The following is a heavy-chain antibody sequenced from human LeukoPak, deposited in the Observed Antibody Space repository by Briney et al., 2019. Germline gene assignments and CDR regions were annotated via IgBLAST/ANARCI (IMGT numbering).Heavy chain of an antibody. V-gene: IGHV4-34*01. CDR1: GGSFSGYY. CDR3: ARADSSGYYYFDY. Sequence: SETLSLTCAVYGGSFSGYYWSWIRQPPGKGLEWIGEINHSGSTNYNPSLKSRVTISVGTSKNQFSLKLSSVTAADTAVYYCARADSSGYYYFDYWGQGTLVTVSS. J-gene: IGHJ4*02. D-gene: IGHD3-22*01. CDR2: INHSGST.